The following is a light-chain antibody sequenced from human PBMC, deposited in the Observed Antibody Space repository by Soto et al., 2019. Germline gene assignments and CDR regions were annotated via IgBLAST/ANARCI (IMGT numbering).Light chain of an antibody. CDR1: QSVSSN. V-gene: IGKV3-15*01. CDR2: GPS. CDR3: QQYNNWPPYT. J-gene: IGKJ2*01. Sequence: EIVMTQSPATLSVSPGERATLSCRASQSVSSNLAWYQQKPGQAPRHLIYGPSTRATGIPARFSGSGSGTEFTLTISSLQSEDFAVYYCQQYNNWPPYTFGQGTKLEIK.